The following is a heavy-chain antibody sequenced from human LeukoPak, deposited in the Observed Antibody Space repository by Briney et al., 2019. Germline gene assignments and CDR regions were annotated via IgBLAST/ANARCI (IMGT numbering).Heavy chain of an antibody. D-gene: IGHD6-6*01. CDR1: GYSFTSYW. Sequence: GESLKISCKGSGYSFTSYWIGWVRQMPGKGLEWMGIIYPGDSDTRYSPSFQGQVTISADKSISTAYLQWSSLKASDTAMYYCARQASTVEYSGPNRWFDPWGQGTLVTVSS. V-gene: IGHV5-51*01. CDR3: ARQASTVEYSGPNRWFDP. J-gene: IGHJ5*02. CDR2: IYPGDSDT.